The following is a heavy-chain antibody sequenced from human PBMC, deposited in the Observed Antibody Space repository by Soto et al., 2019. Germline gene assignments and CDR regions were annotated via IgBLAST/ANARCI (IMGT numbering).Heavy chain of an antibody. D-gene: IGHD2-15*01. V-gene: IGHV1-3*04. CDR2: INTDHGNT. J-gene: IGHJ5*02. Sequence: QVQLVQSGAEVKTPGASVKISCKASGYTFTRYTMNWVRQAPGQRLEWMGWINTDHGNTKSSQKFQARVIITSDTSASTAYMGLSSLRSEDTAVYYCARGIATGQLDPWGQGTLVTVSS. CDR3: ARGIATGQLDP. CDR1: GYTFTRYT.